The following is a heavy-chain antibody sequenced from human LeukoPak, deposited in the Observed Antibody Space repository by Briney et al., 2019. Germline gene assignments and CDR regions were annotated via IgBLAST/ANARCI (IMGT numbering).Heavy chain of an antibody. D-gene: IGHD3-3*01. J-gene: IGHJ3*02. CDR2: IYTSGST. CDR3: ARVYYDFWSGYYRGAFDI. Sequence: SSETLSLTCTVSGGSISSGSYYWSWIRQPAGKGLEWIGRIYTSGSTNYNPSLKSRVTISVDTSKNQFSLKLSSVTAADTAVYYCARVYYDFWSGYYRGAFDIWGQGTMVTVSS. V-gene: IGHV4-61*02. CDR1: GGSISSGSYY.